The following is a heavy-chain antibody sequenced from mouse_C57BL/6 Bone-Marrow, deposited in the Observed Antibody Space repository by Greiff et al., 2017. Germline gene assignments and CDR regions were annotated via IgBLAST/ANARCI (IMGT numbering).Heavy chain of an antibody. CDR3: ARRDDYDVPYYFDY. J-gene: IGHJ2*01. V-gene: IGHV1-19*01. D-gene: IGHD2-4*01. CDR2: INPYNGGT. CDR1: GYTFTDYY. Sequence: EVQLQQSGPVLVKPGASVKMSCKASGYTFTDYYMHWVKQSHGKSLEWIGVINPYNGGTSYNQKVKGKTTLTVDKSSSTAYMELNSLTSEDSAVYYCARRDDYDVPYYFDYWGQGTTLTVSS.